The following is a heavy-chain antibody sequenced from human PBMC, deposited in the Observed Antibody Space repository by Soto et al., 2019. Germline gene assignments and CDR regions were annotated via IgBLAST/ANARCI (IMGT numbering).Heavy chain of an antibody. CDR3: ARGPSIAAAGTAINGWFDP. CDR2: IYYSGST. J-gene: IGHJ5*02. D-gene: IGHD6-13*01. CDR1: GGSISSGGYY. Sequence: PSETLSLTCTVSGGSISSGGYYWSWIRQHPGKGLEWIGYIYYSGSTYYNPSLKSRVTISVDTSKNQFSLKLSSVTAADTAVYYCARGPSIAAAGTAINGWFDPWGQGTLVTVSS. V-gene: IGHV4-31*03.